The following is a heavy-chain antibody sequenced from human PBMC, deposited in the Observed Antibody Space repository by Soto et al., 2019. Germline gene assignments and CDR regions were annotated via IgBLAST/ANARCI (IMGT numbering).Heavy chain of an antibody. CDR2: IKEDGSEK. J-gene: IGHJ5*02. V-gene: IGHV3-7*03. Sequence: GGSLRLSCAGSGFTFRSYWMSWVRQAPGKGLVWVANIKEDGSEKSYVDSVRGRFTISRDNAKNTLYLQMNSLKAADTAVYYCAREGYCSSTSCRTNNYNWFDPWGQGTLVTVSS. D-gene: IGHD2-2*01. CDR3: AREGYCSSTSCRTNNYNWFDP. CDR1: GFTFRSYW.